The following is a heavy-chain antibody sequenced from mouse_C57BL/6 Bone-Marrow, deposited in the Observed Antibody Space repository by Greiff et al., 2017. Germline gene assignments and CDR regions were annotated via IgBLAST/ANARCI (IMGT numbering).Heavy chain of an antibody. CDR2: IYPRSGNT. Sequence: QVQLQQSGAELARPGASVKLSCKASGYTFTSYGISWVKQRTGQGLEWIGEIYPRSGNTYYNEKFKGKATLTADKSSSTAYMELRSLTSEDAAVYFCARLGSYYAMDYWGQGTSVTVSS. CDR1: GYTFTSYG. J-gene: IGHJ4*01. V-gene: IGHV1-81*01. CDR3: ARLGSYYAMDY.